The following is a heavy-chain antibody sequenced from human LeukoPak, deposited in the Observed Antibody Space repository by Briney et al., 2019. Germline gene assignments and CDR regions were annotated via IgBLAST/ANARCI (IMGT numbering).Heavy chain of an antibody. J-gene: IGHJ4*02. Sequence: GGSLRLSCAASGFTFSSYGMSWVRQAPEKGLEWVSGISGSGGRTYYADSVKGRFTISRDNSNHMLYLQMNSLIAEDTAIYYCAKDDDWLRFEHWGRGTPVSVSS. CDR3: AKDDDWLRFEH. D-gene: IGHD5-12*01. CDR1: GFTFSSYG. V-gene: IGHV3-23*01. CDR2: ISGSGGRT.